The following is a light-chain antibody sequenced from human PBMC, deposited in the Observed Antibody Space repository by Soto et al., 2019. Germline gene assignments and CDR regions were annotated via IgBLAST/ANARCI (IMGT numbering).Light chain of an antibody. CDR2: EGT. V-gene: IGLV2-23*01. CDR3: CSYAGSITFV. Sequence: QSVLTQPASVSGSPGQSITISCTGTSSDVGIYNLVSGYHQRPDKAPKLVIYEGTKRPSGVSNRFSGSKSGNTASLTISGLQADDEADYYCCSYAGSITFVFGTGTKVTVL. CDR1: SSDVGIYNL. J-gene: IGLJ1*01.